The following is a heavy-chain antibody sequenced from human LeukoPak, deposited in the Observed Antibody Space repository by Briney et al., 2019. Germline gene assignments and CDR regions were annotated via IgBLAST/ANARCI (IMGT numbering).Heavy chain of an antibody. V-gene: IGHV1-46*01. CDR1: GYTFTSYY. J-gene: IGHJ4*02. D-gene: IGHD6-19*01. Sequence: ASVKVSCKASGYTFTSYYMHWVRQAPGQGLEWMGIINPSGGSTSYAQKFQGRVTMTRDTSTSTAYMELSSLRSEDTAAYYCARERIRYSSGWRDQFDYWGQGTLVTVSS. CDR3: ARERIRYSSGWRDQFDY. CDR2: INPSGGST.